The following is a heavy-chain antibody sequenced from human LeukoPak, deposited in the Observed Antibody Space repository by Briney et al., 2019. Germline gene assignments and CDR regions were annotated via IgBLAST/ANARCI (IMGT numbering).Heavy chain of an antibody. Sequence: GASEKVSCKASGGAFSSYAISWVRQAPGQGLEWMGRIIPIFGTANYAQKFQGRVTITTDESTSTAYMELSSLRSEDTAVYYCASLSDFKLAFDIWGQGTMVTVSS. D-gene: IGHD3-3*01. CDR1: GGAFSSYA. J-gene: IGHJ3*02. CDR2: IIPIFGTA. CDR3: ASLSDFKLAFDI. V-gene: IGHV1-69*05.